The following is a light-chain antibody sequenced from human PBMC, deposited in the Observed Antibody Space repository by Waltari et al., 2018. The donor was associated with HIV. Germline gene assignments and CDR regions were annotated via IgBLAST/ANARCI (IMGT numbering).Light chain of an antibody. V-gene: IGLV1-47*01. CDR2: RNN. CDR3: AAWDDSLRGFYV. CDR1: SSNIGSNY. Sequence: QSVLTQPPSASGTPGQRVTISCSGSSSNIGSNYVYWYQQLPGTAPKLLIYRNNQRPSGVPDRFSGSKSGTSASLAISGLRSEDEADYYCAAWDDSLRGFYV. J-gene: IGLJ1*01.